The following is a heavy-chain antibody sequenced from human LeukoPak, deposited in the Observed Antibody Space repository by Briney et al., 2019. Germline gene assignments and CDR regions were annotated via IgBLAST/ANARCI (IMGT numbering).Heavy chain of an antibody. J-gene: IGHJ4*02. CDR3: VTDLQGYYYDSSQHS. D-gene: IGHD3-22*01. V-gene: IGHV1-18*01. CDR1: GYTFTSYG. CDR2: IRAYNGNT. Sequence: ASVKVSCKASGYTFTSYGISWVRQAPGQGLEWMGWIRAYNGNTNYAQKFQGRVTMTEDTSTDTAYMELSSLRSEDTAVYYCVTDLQGYYYDSSQHSWGQGTLVTVSS.